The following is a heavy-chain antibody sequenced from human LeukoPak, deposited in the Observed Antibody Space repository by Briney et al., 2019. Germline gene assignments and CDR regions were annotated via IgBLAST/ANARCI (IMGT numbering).Heavy chain of an antibody. CDR3: AKDDRIAVAGRLDY. CDR1: GFTFSSYA. Sequence: GRSLRLSCAASGFTFSSYAMHWVRQAPGKGLEWVAVVSYDGSNKYYADSVKGRFTISRDNSKNTLYLQMNSLRAEDTAVYYCAKDDRIAVAGRLDYWGQGTLVTVSS. J-gene: IGHJ4*02. V-gene: IGHV3-30*04. D-gene: IGHD6-19*01. CDR2: VSYDGSNK.